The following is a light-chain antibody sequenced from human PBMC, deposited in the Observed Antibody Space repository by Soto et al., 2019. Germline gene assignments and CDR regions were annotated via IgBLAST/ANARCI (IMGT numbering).Light chain of an antibody. CDR2: GAS. CDR1: QSVSSN. Sequence: EIVMTQSPATLSVSPGARPTLSGRASQSVSSNLAWYQQKPGQAPRLLIYGASTRATGIPARFSGSGSGTEFTLTISSLQSEDFAVYYCQQYNNWPPFTFGQGTRLDIK. J-gene: IGKJ5*01. CDR3: QQYNNWPPFT. V-gene: IGKV3-15*01.